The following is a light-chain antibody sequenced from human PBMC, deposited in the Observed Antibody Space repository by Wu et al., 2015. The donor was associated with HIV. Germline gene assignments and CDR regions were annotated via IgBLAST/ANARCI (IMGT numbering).Light chain of an antibody. CDR2: KTF. CDR3: QQYNSYQET. V-gene: IGKV1-5*03. Sequence: DIQMTQSPSTLSASVGDRVTIACRASQSISNWLAWYQQNPGKAPKLLMYKTFSLESGVPSRFSGSGFGTEFTLTISSLQPEDFATYYCQQYNSYQETFGQGTKVEVK. CDR1: QSISNW. J-gene: IGKJ1*01.